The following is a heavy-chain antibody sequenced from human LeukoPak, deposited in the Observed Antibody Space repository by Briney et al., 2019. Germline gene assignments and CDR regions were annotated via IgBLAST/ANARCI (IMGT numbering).Heavy chain of an antibody. CDR1: GFSFSDYA. D-gene: IGHD6-19*01. V-gene: IGHV3-23*01. Sequence: GGTLRLSCSASGFSFSDYAMSWVRQAPGKGLEWVSSISASGERTYADSVKGRLTISRDNSKNTLYLQMNSLRAEDTAVYYCAKDPRVAGMSDYWGQGTLVTVSS. J-gene: IGHJ4*02. CDR2: ISASGERT. CDR3: AKDPRVAGMSDY.